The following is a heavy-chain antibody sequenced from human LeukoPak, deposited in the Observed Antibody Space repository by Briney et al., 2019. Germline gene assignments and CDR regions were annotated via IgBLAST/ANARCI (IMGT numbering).Heavy chain of an antibody. CDR3: AKEGASYSSSWSDFDY. D-gene: IGHD6-13*01. CDR2: ISGSGGST. Sequence: GGSLRLSCAASGFTFRSYALSWVRQAPGKGLEGVSVISGSGGSTYYADSVKGRFTIPRDNSKNTLYLQMNSLRAEDTAVYYCAKEGASYSSSWSDFDYWGQGTLVTVSS. CDR1: GFTFRSYA. J-gene: IGHJ4*02. V-gene: IGHV3-23*01.